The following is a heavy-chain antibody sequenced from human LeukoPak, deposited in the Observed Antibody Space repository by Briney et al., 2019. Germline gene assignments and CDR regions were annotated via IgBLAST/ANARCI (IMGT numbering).Heavy chain of an antibody. CDR2: IYHSGST. J-gene: IGHJ4*02. D-gene: IGHD1-26*01. Sequence: SETLSLTCTVSGYSISSGYYWGWIRQPPGKGLEGIGSIYHSGSTYYNPSLKSRVTISVDTSKNQFSLKLSSVTAADTAVYYCASGKWELLDYWGQGTLVTVSS. CDR1: GYSISSGYY. V-gene: IGHV4-38-2*02. CDR3: ASGKWELLDY.